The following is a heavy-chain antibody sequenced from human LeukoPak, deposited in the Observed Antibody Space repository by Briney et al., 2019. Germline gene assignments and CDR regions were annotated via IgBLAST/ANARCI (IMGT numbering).Heavy chain of an antibody. J-gene: IGHJ4*02. V-gene: IGHV7-4-1*02. CDR3: ARGTVAGIRWFDY. Sequence: ASVKVSCKASGYSFSNYAMNWVRQAPGQGLEWMGWINTNTGNPTYAQGFTGRFVFSLDTSVSTAYLRISSLKAEDTAVYFCARGTVAGIRWFDYWGQGTLVTVSS. CDR1: GYSFSNYA. CDR2: INTNTGNP. D-gene: IGHD6-19*01.